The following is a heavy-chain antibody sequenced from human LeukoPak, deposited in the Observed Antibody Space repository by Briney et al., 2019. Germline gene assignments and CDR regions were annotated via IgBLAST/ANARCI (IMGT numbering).Heavy chain of an antibody. CDR1: GYRFTTDMYT. CDR3: ARDSDSSGWSWVY. Sequence: VASVEVSCKASGYRFTTDMYTIHWLRQAPGHRLEWMGWINAGNGNTKYSQRFQGRVTITGDTSARTVYMEVSSLVTEDTAVYYCARDSDSSGWSWVYWGQGTLVTVSS. V-gene: IGHV1-3*01. J-gene: IGHJ4*02. D-gene: IGHD6-19*01. CDR2: INAGNGNT.